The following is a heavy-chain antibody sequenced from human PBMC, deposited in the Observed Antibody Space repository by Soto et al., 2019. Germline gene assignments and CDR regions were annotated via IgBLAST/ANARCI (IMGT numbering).Heavy chain of an antibody. CDR3: ASEVSGYDYGSEH. CDR2: TKCRAFAGTL. CDR1: IFALAVYT. Sequence: SLRLSYTTSIFALAVYTLICVRQSPGKGLVGVAFTKCRAFAGTLKYAASVKGRFTISRDDYHIIADLEMNSLKNEDTGVYYCASEVSGYDYGSEHWGQGTLVTVSS. V-gene: IGHV3-49*04. J-gene: IGHJ4*02. D-gene: IGHD5-12*01.